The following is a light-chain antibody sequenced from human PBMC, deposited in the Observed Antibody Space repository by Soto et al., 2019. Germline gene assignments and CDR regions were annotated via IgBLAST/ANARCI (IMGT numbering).Light chain of an antibody. J-gene: IGLJ1*01. CDR3: SSYTSSNAEV. V-gene: IGLV2-14*03. CDR2: DVT. CDR1: SNDVGGYNY. Sequence: QSALTQPASVSGSPGQSITISCTGTSNDVGGYNYVSWYQHHPGKAPKLIICDVTDRPSGISYRFSASKSGNTASPTISGLQAEDEADYYCSSYTSSNAEVFGTGTKLTVL.